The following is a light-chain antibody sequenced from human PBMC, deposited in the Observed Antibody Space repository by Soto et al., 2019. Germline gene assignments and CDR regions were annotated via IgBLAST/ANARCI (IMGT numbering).Light chain of an antibody. CDR2: EGS. CDR3: CSYAGTDTYV. Sequence: QSPLTQPASVSVSPGQSITISCTGTSSDVGSYSLVSWYQQHPGKAPKLMIYEGSKRPSGVSNRFSGSKSGNTASLTISGLQAEDEADYYCCSYAGTDTYVFGTGTKLTVL. CDR1: SSDVGSYSL. V-gene: IGLV2-23*01. J-gene: IGLJ1*01.